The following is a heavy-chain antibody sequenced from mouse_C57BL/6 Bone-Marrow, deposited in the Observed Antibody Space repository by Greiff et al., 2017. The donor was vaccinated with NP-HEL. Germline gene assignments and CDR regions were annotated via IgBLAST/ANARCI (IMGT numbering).Heavy chain of an antibody. J-gene: IGHJ2*01. CDR3: ATEFITTVVATDY. CDR1: GYTFTSYG. D-gene: IGHD1-1*01. CDR2: IYPRSGNT. Sequence: VKLQESGAALARPGASVKLSCKASGYTFTSYGISWVKQRTGQGLEWIGEIYPRSGNTYYNEKFKGKATLTADKSSSTAYMELRSLTSEDSAVYFCATEFITTVVATDYWGQGTTLTVSS. V-gene: IGHV1-81*01.